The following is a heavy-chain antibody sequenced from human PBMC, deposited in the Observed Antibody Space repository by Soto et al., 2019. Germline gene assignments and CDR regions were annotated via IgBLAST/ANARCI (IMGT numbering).Heavy chain of an antibody. V-gene: IGHV1-18*01. Sequence: QVQLVQSGGEVKKPGASVKVSCKASGYTFTSYGISWVRQAPGQGLEGMGRIIAYKGNTNYAQKLQGRVTMTTDTATSTAYMELRSLRSDDTAVYYCARVVGALGHGFDPWGQGTLVTVSS. D-gene: IGHD1-26*01. CDR1: GYTFTSYG. J-gene: IGHJ5*02. CDR2: IIAYKGNT. CDR3: ARVVGALGHGFDP.